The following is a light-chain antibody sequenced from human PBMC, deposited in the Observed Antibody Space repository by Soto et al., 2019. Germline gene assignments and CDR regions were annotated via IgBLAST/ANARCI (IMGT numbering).Light chain of an antibody. J-gene: IGKJ4*01. CDR3: QQYNNWPPLT. CDR2: GAS. V-gene: IGKV3-15*01. Sequence: EIVMTQSPATLSVSPGERATLSCRASQSVGNNLAWYQQKPGQAPRLLIFGASARATGIPAKFSGSGSGTELTLTISSLQSEDFAVYYCQQYNNWPPLTFGGGTKVEIK. CDR1: QSVGNN.